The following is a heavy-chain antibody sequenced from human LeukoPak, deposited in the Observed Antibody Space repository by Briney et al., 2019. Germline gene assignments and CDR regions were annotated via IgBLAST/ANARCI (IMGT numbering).Heavy chain of an antibody. J-gene: IGHJ4*02. CDR3: ARDSGTIFAVQYSQGLH. CDR2: ISTTSSYI. Sequence: VGSLRLSCAASGFDFSTYAMNWVRQAPGKGLEWVSSISTTSSYIFYADSLKGRFTISRDNAKNSVYLQMNSLRPEDTAVYYCARDSGTIFAVQYSQGLHWGQGTLVTVSS. V-gene: IGHV3-21*01. D-gene: IGHD3-3*01. CDR1: GFDFSTYA.